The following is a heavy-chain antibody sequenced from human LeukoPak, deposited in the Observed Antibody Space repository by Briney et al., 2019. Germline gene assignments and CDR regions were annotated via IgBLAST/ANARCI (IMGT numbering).Heavy chain of an antibody. Sequence: GGSLRLSCAASGFTVSSNYMSWVRQAPGKGLEWVSIIYSGGSTYYADSVKGRFTISRDNSKNTLYLQMNSLRAEDTAVYYCAGDLKGGIDAFDIWGQGTMVTVSS. CDR1: GFTVSSNY. CDR3: AGDLKGGIDAFDI. D-gene: IGHD2-15*01. CDR2: IYSGGST. V-gene: IGHV3-53*01. J-gene: IGHJ3*02.